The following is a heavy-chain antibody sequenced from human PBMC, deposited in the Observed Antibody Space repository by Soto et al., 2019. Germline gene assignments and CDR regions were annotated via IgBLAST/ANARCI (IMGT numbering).Heavy chain of an antibody. Sequence: GGSLRLSCAASGFTFSSYWMSGVRQAPGKGLEWVANIREDGSEKYYVDSVKGRLTISRDNAKNSLSLQMNSLRAEDTAVYYCARDIGYYCDSSGYYYGPYWGQGTLVIVSS. CDR2: IREDGSEK. CDR3: ARDIGYYCDSSGYYYGPY. J-gene: IGHJ4*02. D-gene: IGHD3-22*01. V-gene: IGHV3-7*01. CDR1: GFTFSSYW.